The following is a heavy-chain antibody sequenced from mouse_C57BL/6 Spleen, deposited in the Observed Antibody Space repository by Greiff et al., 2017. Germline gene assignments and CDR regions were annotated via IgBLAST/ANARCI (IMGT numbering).Heavy chain of an antibody. D-gene: IGHD2-1*01. CDR2: IYPRSGNT. CDR1: GYTFTSYG. V-gene: IGHV1-81*01. J-gene: IGHJ4*01. Sequence: VKVVESGAELARPGASVKLSCKASGYTFTSYGISWVKQRTGQGLEWIGEIYPRSGNTYYNEKFKGKATLTADKSSSTAYMELRSLTSEDSAVYFCARWGNYEAMDYWGQGTSVTVSS. CDR3: ARWGNYEAMDY.